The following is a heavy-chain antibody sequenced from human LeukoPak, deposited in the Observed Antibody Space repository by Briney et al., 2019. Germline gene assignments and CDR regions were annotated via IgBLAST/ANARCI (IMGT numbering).Heavy chain of an antibody. CDR3: ASGESRNYYYFDY. J-gene: IGHJ4*01. V-gene: IGHV4-59*01. CDR1: ADSINTYY. D-gene: IGHD3-10*01. CDR2: TYYSGST. Sequence: SETLSLTCAVSADSINTYYWSWIRQPPGKGLEWIGYTYYSGSTNYNPSLKSRVTISVDTSKNQFSLKLTSVTAADTAVCFCASGESRNYYYFDYWGHGILVTVSS.